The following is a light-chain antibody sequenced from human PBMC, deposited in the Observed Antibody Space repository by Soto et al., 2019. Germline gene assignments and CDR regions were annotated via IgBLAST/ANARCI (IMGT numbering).Light chain of an antibody. J-gene: IGKJ1*01. CDR2: GAS. V-gene: IGKV3-20*01. Sequence: EIVLTQSPGTLSLSPGERATLSCRASQSVGSSTYLAWYQQKPGQAPRLLIYGASNRATGIPDSFSGSGAGTVSTLTISRLEHEDFAEYYYQQFGSSLWTFGQGTKVEIK. CDR3: QQFGSSLWT. CDR1: QSVGSSTY.